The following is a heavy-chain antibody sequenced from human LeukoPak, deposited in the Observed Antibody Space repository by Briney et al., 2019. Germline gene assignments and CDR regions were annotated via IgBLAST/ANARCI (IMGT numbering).Heavy chain of an antibody. Sequence: GGSLRLSCAASGFNFSATYMTWIRQAPGKGLEWVSYISNRGIIINYADSVKGRFTISRDNAKNSLYLQMNSLRTEDTAVYYCAVWFGELSNDYWGQGTLVTVSS. CDR1: GFNFSATY. CDR2: ISNRGIII. D-gene: IGHD3-10*01. V-gene: IGHV3-11*04. J-gene: IGHJ4*02. CDR3: AVWFGELSNDY.